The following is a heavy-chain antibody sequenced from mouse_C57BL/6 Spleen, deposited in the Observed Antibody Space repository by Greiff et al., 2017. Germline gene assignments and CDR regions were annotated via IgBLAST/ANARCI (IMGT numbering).Heavy chain of an antibody. J-gene: IGHJ4*01. CDR1: GYAFSSSW. V-gene: IGHV1-82*01. CDR2: IYPGDGDT. CDR3: ASGIYYDYYYAMDY. Sequence: QVQLQQSGPELVKPGASVKIPCKASGYAFSSSWMNWVKQRPGKGLEWIGRIYPGDGDTNYNGKFKGKATLTADKSSSTAYMQLSSLTSEDSAVYFWASGIYYDYYYAMDYWGQGTSVTVSS. D-gene: IGHD2-4*01.